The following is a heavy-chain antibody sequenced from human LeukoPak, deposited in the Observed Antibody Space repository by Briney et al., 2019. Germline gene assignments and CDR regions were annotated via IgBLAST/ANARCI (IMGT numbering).Heavy chain of an antibody. J-gene: IGHJ4*02. D-gene: IGHD2-2*01. V-gene: IGHV3-33*01. CDR2: IWYDGSDK. CDR1: GFTFSSYG. Sequence: GGSLRLSCAASGFTFSSYGTHWVRQAPGKGLEWVAVIWYDGSDKYYADSVKGRFTISRDNSNNTLHLHMNSLRAEDTAVYYCGRAMEVYQLLPDYWGQGTLVTVSS. CDR3: GRAMEVYQLLPDY.